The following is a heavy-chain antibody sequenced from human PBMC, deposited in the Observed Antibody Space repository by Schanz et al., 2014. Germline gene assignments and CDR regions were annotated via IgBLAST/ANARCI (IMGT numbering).Heavy chain of an antibody. Sequence: DVQLVDSGGGLVQPGGSLRVSCAASGFVFRTFAMYWVRQAPGKGLEWVSGMSGSGSTADYADSVKGRFTISRDNAKNSLYLQMNSLRAEDTAVYYCVPMSIAAHWGQGTLVTVSS. V-gene: IGHV3-23*04. CDR1: GFVFRTFA. J-gene: IGHJ4*02. D-gene: IGHD6-6*01. CDR2: MSGSGSTA. CDR3: VPMSIAAH.